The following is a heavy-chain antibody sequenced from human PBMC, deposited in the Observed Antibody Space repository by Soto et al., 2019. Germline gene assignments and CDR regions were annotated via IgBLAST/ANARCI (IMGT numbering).Heavy chain of an antibody. V-gene: IGHV3-30-3*01. CDR3: AREGLVLDFWSGHKRDYCDY. J-gene: IGHJ4*02. CDR1: GFTFSSYA. Sequence: QVQLVESGGGVVQPGRSLRLSCAASGFTFSSYAMHWVRQAPGKGLEWVAVISYDGSNKYYADSVKGRFTISRDNSKNTLYLQMNSLRAEDTAVYYCAREGLVLDFWSGHKRDYCDYWGQGTLVTVSS. CDR2: ISYDGSNK. D-gene: IGHD3-3*01.